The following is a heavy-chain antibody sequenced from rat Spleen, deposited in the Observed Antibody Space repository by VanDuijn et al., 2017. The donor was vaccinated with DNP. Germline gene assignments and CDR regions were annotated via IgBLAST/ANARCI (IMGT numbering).Heavy chain of an antibody. D-gene: IGHD1-1*01. CDR3: ATRGVGARYYWYFDY. CDR2: ITYDGGSRT. J-gene: IGHJ2*01. CDR1: GFTFSDYN. Sequence: EVQLVESGGGLVQPGRSLKLSCAASGFTFSDYNMAWVRQAPKRGLEWVATITYDGGSRTYYRDSVKGRFTVSRDNAKSTLYLQMDSLTSEDTATYYCATRGVGARYYWYFDYWGQGVMVTVSS. V-gene: IGHV5S10*01.